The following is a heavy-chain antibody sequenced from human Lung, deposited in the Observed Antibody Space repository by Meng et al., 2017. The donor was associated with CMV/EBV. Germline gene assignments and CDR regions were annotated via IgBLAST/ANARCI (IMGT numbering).Heavy chain of an antibody. CDR1: GFPFSDHY. V-gene: IGHV3-11*01. CDR2: ITISGSK. D-gene: IGHD2-2*01. CDR3: ARDHGRTSDAFDV. Sequence: GESLKISCAASGFPFSDHYMAWIRQAPGKGLEWISHITISGSKNYANSVKGRFTISRDNAKNSLHLEMNSLRADDTAVYYCARDHGRTSDAFDVWGPGTVVTVSS. J-gene: IGHJ3*01.